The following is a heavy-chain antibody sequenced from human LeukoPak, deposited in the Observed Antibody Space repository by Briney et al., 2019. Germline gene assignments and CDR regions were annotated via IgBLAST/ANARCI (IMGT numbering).Heavy chain of an antibody. CDR2: IYPSGNT. Sequence: SETLSLTCTVSGGSFSTNYWSWIRQPPGKGLEWIGYIYPSGNTNYNPPLKSRVTISVDMSKNQFSLKLTSVTAADTAVYYCARLLTTSTLDYWGQGTLVTVSS. CDR3: ARLLTTSTLDY. CDR1: GGSFSTNY. J-gene: IGHJ4*02. V-gene: IGHV4-4*09. D-gene: IGHD1-14*01.